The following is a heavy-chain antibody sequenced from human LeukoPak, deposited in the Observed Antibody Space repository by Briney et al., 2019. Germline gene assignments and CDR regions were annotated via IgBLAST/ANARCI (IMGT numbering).Heavy chain of an antibody. V-gene: IGHV3-48*03. CDR2: ISSSGSTI. J-gene: IGHJ4*02. D-gene: IGHD1-1*01. CDR1: GFTFSSYE. Sequence: PGGSLRLSCAASGFTFSSYEMNWVRQAPGKGLEWVSYISSSGSTIYYADSVKGRFTISRDNSKNTLYLQMNSLRAEDTAVYYCAKDLSPGTYDYWGQGTLVTVSS. CDR3: AKDLSPGTYDY.